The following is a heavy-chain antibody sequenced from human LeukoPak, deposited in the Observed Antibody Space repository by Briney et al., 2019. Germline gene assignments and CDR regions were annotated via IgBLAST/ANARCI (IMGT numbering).Heavy chain of an antibody. CDR2: ISYDGSNK. V-gene: IGHV3-30-3*01. Sequence: GGSLRLSCAASGFTFSSYAMHWVRQAPGKGLEWVAVISYDGSNKYYADSVKGRFTISRDNSKNTLYLQMNSLRAEDTAVYYCARDRSMALDYWGQGTLVTVSS. J-gene: IGHJ4*02. CDR1: GFTFSSYA. D-gene: IGHD5-24*01. CDR3: ARDRSMALDY.